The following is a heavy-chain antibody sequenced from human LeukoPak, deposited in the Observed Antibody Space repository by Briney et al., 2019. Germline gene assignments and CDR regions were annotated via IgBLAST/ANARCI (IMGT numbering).Heavy chain of an antibody. CDR1: GYTFTSYG. Sequence: ASVKVSCKASGYTFTSYGISWVRQAPGQGLEWMGGIIPMFGAANYEQKFQGRVTITADESTSTAYMELSSLRSEDTAVFYCARGVGGGFVGYYFDYWGQGTLVTVSS. V-gene: IGHV1-69*13. CDR3: ARGVGGGFVGYYFDY. J-gene: IGHJ4*02. CDR2: IIPMFGAA. D-gene: IGHD1-26*01.